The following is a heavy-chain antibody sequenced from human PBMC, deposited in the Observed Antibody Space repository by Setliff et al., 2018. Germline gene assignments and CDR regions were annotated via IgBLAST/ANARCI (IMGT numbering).Heavy chain of an antibody. Sequence: NPSETLSLTCTVSGDSISSTYYYWGWIRQPPGKGLEWIGSISFGGNTYYNPSLKSRVTISLDTSKNQFSLKLNSVTAADTAVYSCARDPGHRSGTWSLDYWGQGTLVTVSS. V-gene: IGHV4-39*07. CDR2: ISFGGNT. CDR1: GDSISSTYYY. J-gene: IGHJ4*02. CDR3: ARDPGHRSGTWSLDY.